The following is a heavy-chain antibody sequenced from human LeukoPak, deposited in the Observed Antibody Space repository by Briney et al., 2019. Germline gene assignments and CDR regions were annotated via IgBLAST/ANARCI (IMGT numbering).Heavy chain of an antibody. CDR1: GYSFTSYW. CDR3: ASSGTALPRGDYYGMDV. D-gene: IGHD3-10*01. Sequence: GESLKISCKGSGYSFTSYWIGWVRQMPGKGLEWMGIIYPGDSDTRYSPSFQGQVTISADKSISTAYPQWSSLKASDTAMYYCASSGTALPRGDYYGMDVWGQGTTVTVSS. J-gene: IGHJ6*02. CDR2: IYPGDSDT. V-gene: IGHV5-51*01.